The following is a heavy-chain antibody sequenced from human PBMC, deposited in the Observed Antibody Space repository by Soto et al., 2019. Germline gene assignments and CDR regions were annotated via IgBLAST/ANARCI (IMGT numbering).Heavy chain of an antibody. V-gene: IGHV3-11*01. CDR2: ISSSGSTI. CDR1: GFTFSDYY. CDR3: ARDDDAGPNAFDL. D-gene: IGHD3-16*01. Sequence: GSLRLSCAASGFTFSDYYMSWIRQAPGKGLEWVSYISSSGSTIYYADSVKGRLTISRDNAKNSLYLQMNSLRAEDTAVYYCARDDDAGPNAFDLWGQGTMVTVS. J-gene: IGHJ3*01.